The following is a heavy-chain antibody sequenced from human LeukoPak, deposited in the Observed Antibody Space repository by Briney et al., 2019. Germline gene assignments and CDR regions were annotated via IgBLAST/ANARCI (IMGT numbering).Heavy chain of an antibody. V-gene: IGHV1-2*06. CDR3: ARDLTPKLRALDY. Sequence: ASVKVSCKASGCTFTGYYMHWVRQAPGQGLEWMGRINPNSGGTNYAQKFQGRVTMTRDTSISTAYMELSRLRSDDTAVYYCARDLTPKLRALDYWGQGTLVTVSS. CDR1: GCTFTGYY. J-gene: IGHJ4*02. CDR2: INPNSGGT. D-gene: IGHD3-16*01.